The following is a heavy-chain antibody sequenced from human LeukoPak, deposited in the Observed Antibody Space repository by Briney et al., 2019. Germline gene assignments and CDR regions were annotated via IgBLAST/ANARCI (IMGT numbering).Heavy chain of an antibody. D-gene: IGHD6-6*01. J-gene: IGHJ6*03. Sequence: GASVKVSCKASGYTFTSYYMHWVRQAPGQGLEWMGIINPSGGSTSYAQKFQGRVTITADKSTSTAYMELSSLRSEDTAVYYCARASQIYSSSSQSHFWYYYYYMDVWGKGTTVTVSS. CDR3: ARASQIYSSSSQSHFWYYYYYMDV. CDR1: GYTFTSYY. CDR2: INPSGGST. V-gene: IGHV1-46*01.